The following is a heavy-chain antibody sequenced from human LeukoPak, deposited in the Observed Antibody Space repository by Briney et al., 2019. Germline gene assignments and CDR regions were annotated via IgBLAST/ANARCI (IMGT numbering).Heavy chain of an antibody. D-gene: IGHD3-22*01. Sequence: ASVKVSCKASGYTFTGYYMHWVRQAPGQGLEWMGRINPNSGGTNYAQKFQGRVTMTRDTSISTAYMELSNLRSDDPAVYFCARGDLTMILEVTEYYFDYWGQGTLVTVSS. V-gene: IGHV1-2*06. CDR1: GYTFTGYY. CDR3: ARGDLTMILEVTEYYFDY. J-gene: IGHJ4*02. CDR2: INPNSGGT.